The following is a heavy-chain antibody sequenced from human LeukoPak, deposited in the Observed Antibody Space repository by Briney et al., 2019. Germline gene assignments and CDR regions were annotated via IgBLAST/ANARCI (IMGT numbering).Heavy chain of an antibody. J-gene: IGHJ4*02. V-gene: IGHV3-23*01. Sequence: GGSLRLSCAASGFTFSNYAMTWVRQAPGKGLEWVSGISGSGGNPYYADSVKGRFTISRDNSKNTVYLQMNSLRADDTAVYYCAKGLSASYYSDFDYWGQGTSVTVSS. D-gene: IGHD2-2*01. CDR2: ISGSGGNP. CDR3: AKGLSASYYSDFDY. CDR1: GFTFSNYA.